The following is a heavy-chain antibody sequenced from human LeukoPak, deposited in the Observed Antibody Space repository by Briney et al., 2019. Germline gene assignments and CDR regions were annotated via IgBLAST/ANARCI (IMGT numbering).Heavy chain of an antibody. CDR2: ISYDGSNK. CDR3: ARLNHVGMDV. CDR1: GFTFSSYA. J-gene: IGHJ6*02. V-gene: IGHV3-30-3*01. Sequence: GGPLRLSCAASGFTFSSYAMHWVRQAPGKGLEWVAVISYDGSNKYYADSVKGRFTISRDNSKNTLYLQMNSLRAEDTAVYYCARLNHVGMDVWGQGTTVTVSS.